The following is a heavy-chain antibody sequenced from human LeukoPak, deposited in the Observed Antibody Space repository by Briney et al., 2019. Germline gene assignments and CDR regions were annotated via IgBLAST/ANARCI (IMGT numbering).Heavy chain of an antibody. Sequence: AGGSLRLSCAASGFTFTSNAMSWVRQAPGEGLEWVSLIRGSGETVYADSVKGRFTISRDDSKNTVYLQMNSLRLDDTAVYFCARDRAATQGWVEFDPWGQGTLVTVSS. CDR1: GFTFTSNA. V-gene: IGHV3-66*03. D-gene: IGHD1-26*01. CDR3: ARDRAATQGWVEFDP. CDR2: IRGSGET. J-gene: IGHJ5*02.